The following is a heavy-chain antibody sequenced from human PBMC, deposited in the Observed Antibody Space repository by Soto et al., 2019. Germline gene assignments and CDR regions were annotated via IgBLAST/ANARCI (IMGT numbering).Heavy chain of an antibody. Sequence: GGSLRLSCAASGFTFSSYWMHWVRQAPGKGLVWVSRINSDGSSTSYADSVKGRFTISRDNAKNTLYLQMTSLRAEDTAGYYCARDLDILPTSRYYYGMDVWGQGTTVTVSS. CDR1: GFTFSSYW. J-gene: IGHJ6*02. V-gene: IGHV3-74*01. D-gene: IGHD3-9*01. CDR3: ARDLDILPTSRYYYGMDV. CDR2: INSDGSST.